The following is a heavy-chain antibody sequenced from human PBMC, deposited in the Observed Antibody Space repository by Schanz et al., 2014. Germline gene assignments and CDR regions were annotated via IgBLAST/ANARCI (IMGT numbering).Heavy chain of an antibody. CDR3: AKDHPSSGWPAFDV. J-gene: IGHJ4*02. CDR1: GITLSGYG. Sequence: VQLVESGGGVVQPGRSLRLSCAASGITLSGYGLHWVRQAPGKGLEWVSYISSSSSYTNYADSVKGRFTISRDNAKNSLYLQMNSLRAEDTAIYYCAKDHPSSGWPAFDVWGQGTQVTVSS. V-gene: IGHV3-21*05. D-gene: IGHD6-19*01. CDR2: ISSSSSYT.